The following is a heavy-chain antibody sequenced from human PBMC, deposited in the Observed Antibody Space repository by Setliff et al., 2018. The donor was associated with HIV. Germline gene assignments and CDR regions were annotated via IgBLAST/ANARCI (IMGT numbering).Heavy chain of an antibody. J-gene: IGHJ3*02. Sequence: ASVMVSCKASGYSFTSYGISWVRQAPGQGLEWMGWISGYNGKTNHIQKFQGRVTMTTDTSTSTAYMELRSLTSDDTAIYYYARDIYVSRPTDALDIWGQGTMVTVSS. V-gene: IGHV1-18*01. CDR1: GYSFTSYG. CDR2: ISGYNGKT. D-gene: IGHD3-16*01. CDR3: ARDIYVSRPTDALDI.